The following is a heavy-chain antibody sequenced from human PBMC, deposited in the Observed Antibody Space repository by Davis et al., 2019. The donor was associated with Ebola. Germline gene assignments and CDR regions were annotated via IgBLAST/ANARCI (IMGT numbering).Heavy chain of an antibody. D-gene: IGHD2-8*02. J-gene: IGHJ4*02. CDR3: ATQVVYAIGVDY. CDR2: ISYDGSNK. Sequence: PGGSLRLSCAASGFTFSRYAMHWVRQAPGKGLEWVAVISYDGSNKYYADSVKGRFTISRDNSKNTLYLQMNSLRAEDTAVYYCATQVVYAIGVDYWGQGTLVTVSS. V-gene: IGHV3-30-3*01. CDR1: GFTFSRYA.